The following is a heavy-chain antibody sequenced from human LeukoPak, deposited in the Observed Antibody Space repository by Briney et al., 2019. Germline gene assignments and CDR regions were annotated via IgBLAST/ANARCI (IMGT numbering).Heavy chain of an antibody. CDR3: AREVVVVTDSNYYYYGMDV. CDR1: GFTFSSYG. D-gene: IGHD2-21*02. Sequence: GRSLKLSCAASGFTFSSYGMHWVRQAPGKGLEWVAVIWYDGSNKCYADSVKGRFTISRDNSKNTLYLQMNSLRAEDTAVYYCAREVVVVTDSNYYYYGMDVWGQGTTVTVSS. J-gene: IGHJ6*02. CDR2: IWYDGSNK. V-gene: IGHV3-33*01.